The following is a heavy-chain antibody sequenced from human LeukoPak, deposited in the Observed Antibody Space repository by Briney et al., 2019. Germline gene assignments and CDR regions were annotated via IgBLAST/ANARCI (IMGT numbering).Heavy chain of an antibody. Sequence: PSETLSLTCTVSGASFSNDYWSWVRQPPGKGLEWIGYIYHNGRTNYNPSLKSRITMSIDTSQKQFSLKLISVTAADTAVYYCARASEGIGYFDTWGRGSLVTVSS. V-gene: IGHV4-59*01. J-gene: IGHJ4*02. D-gene: IGHD3-16*01. CDR1: GASFSNDY. CDR2: IYHNGRT. CDR3: ARASEGIGYFDT.